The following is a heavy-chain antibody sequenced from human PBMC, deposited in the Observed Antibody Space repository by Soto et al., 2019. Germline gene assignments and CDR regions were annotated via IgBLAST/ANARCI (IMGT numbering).Heavy chain of an antibody. CDR1: GFTFSGSA. CDR3: TTKGGYDYGGNAPFDY. V-gene: IGHV3-73*01. D-gene: IGHD4-17*01. Sequence: GGSLRLSCAASGFTFSGSAMHWVRQASGKGLEWVGRIRSKANSYATANAASVKGRFTISRDDSKNTAYLQMNSLKTEDTAVYYCTTKGGYDYGGNAPFDYWGQGTLVTVSS. J-gene: IGHJ4*02. CDR2: IRSKANSYAT.